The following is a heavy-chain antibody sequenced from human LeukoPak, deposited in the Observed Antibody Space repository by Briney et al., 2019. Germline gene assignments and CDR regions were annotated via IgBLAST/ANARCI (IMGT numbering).Heavy chain of an antibody. CDR1: GGTFSSYA. Sequence: GASVKVSCKASGGTFSSYAISWVRQAPGQGLEWMGGIIPIFGTANYAQKFQGRVTITTDESTSTAYMELSSLRSEDTAVYYCGGAAHCSSTSCYPGYYYYMDVWGKGTTVTVSS. CDR2: IIPIFGTA. CDR3: GGAAHCSSTSCYPGYYYYMDV. J-gene: IGHJ6*03. D-gene: IGHD2-2*01. V-gene: IGHV1-69*05.